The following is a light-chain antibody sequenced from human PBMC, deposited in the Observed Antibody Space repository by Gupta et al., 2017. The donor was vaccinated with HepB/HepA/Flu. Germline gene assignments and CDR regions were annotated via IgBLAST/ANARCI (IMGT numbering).Light chain of an antibody. V-gene: IGKV1-39*01. CDR1: QTIKNF. J-gene: IGKJ4*01. CDR2: ATS. Sequence: DIRLTQSPSSLSASVGDRVTITCRASQTIKNFLNWYQQKPGQAPKLLIYATSSLQSGVPSRFSGSGSGSGSGTDFTLTIRSLQPDDFATYYCQQSDSTPLTFGGGTKIEIK. CDR3: QQSDSTPLT.